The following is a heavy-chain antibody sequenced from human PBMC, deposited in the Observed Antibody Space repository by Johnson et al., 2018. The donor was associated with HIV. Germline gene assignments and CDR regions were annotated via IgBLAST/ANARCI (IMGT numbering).Heavy chain of an antibody. CDR3: ATLITIFGVVTLDGFEI. Sequence: VQLVESGGGLVKPGGSLRLSCAASGFTFSNAWLSWVRQAPGKGLEWVGRIKSKTDGGTKDYAAPVKGRFTISRDDSKNTLYLQMNSLKTEDTAVYYCATLITIFGVVTLDGFEIWGQGTMVTVSS. J-gene: IGHJ3*02. CDR1: GFTFSNAW. V-gene: IGHV3-15*01. CDR2: IKSKTDGGTK. D-gene: IGHD3-3*01.